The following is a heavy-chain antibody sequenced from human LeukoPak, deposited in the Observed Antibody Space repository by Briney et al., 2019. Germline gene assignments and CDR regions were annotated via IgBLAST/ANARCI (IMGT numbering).Heavy chain of an antibody. CDR3: TTPEGGGYNTFDY. D-gene: IGHD5-24*01. V-gene: IGHV3-15*01. CDR2: IKSKTDGGTT. Sequence: GGSLRLSCAASGFTFSNAWMSWVRQAPGKGLEWVGRIKSKTDGGTTDYAAPVKGRFTISRDDSKNTLYLQMNSLKTEDTAVYYCTTPEGGGYNTFDYWGQGTLVTVSS. J-gene: IGHJ4*02. CDR1: GFTFSNAW.